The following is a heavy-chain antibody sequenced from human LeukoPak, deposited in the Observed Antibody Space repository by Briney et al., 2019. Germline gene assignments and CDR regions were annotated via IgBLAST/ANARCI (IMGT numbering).Heavy chain of an antibody. CDR2: IYYSGST. CDR3: ARHDGPLWFGELLFKSYYYYGMDV. Sequence: SETLSLTCTVSGGSISSYYWSWIRQPPGKGLEWIGYIYYSGSTNYNPSLKSRVTISVDTSKNQFSLKLSSVTAADTAVYYCARHDGPLWFGELLFKSYYYYGMDVWGQGTTVTVSS. J-gene: IGHJ6*02. D-gene: IGHD3-10*01. CDR1: GGSISSYY. V-gene: IGHV4-59*08.